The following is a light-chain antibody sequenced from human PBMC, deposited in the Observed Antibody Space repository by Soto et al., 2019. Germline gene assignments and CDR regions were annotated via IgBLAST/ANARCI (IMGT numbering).Light chain of an antibody. CDR2: KAS. CDR3: QQYKSSSWT. CDR1: QSISSW. Sequence: DIQMTQSPSTLSASVGDRVTITCRASQSISSWLAWYQQKPGKAPKHLIYKASSLESGVPSRFTGSESGTEFTLTISSLQADDFATYYCQQYKSSSWTFGQGTKVEIK. J-gene: IGKJ1*01. V-gene: IGKV1-5*03.